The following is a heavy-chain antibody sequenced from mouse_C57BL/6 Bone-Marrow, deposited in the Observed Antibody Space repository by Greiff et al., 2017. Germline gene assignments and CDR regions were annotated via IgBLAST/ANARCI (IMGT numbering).Heavy chain of an antibody. D-gene: IGHD2-4*01. V-gene: IGHV14-4*01. Sequence: EVKLMESGAELVRPGASVKLSCTASGFHIKDDYMHWVKQRPEQGLGWIGWLDPENGDTEYALKCQGKAPITADTSSNTAYLQLSSLTSEDTAVYYCTTCYYEYPLAYWGQGTLVTVSA. CDR2: LDPENGDT. CDR1: GFHIKDDY. CDR3: TTCYYEYPLAY. J-gene: IGHJ3*01.